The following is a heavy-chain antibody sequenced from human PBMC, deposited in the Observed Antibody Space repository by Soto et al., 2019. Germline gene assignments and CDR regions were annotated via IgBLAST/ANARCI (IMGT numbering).Heavy chain of an antibody. Sequence: GGSLRLSCAASGFTFSSYGMHWVRQAPGKGLEWVAVISYDGSNKYYADSVKGRFTISRDNSKNTLYLQMNSLRAEDTAVYYCAKAGGFFAAMLQGGFDYWGQGTLVTVSS. CDR2: ISYDGSNK. D-gene: IGHD2-2*01. J-gene: IGHJ4*02. CDR3: AKAGGFFAAMLQGGFDY. V-gene: IGHV3-30*18. CDR1: GFTFSSYG.